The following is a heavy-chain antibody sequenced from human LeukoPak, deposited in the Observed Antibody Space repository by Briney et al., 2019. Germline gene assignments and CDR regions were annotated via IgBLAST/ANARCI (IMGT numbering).Heavy chain of an antibody. J-gene: IGHJ4*02. CDR1: GFTFSNAW. CDR2: ISYDGSNK. CDR3: ARDPYYYDSSGYYPDY. Sequence: GGSLRLSCAASGFTFSNAWMNWVRQAPGKGLEWVAVISYDGSNKYYADSVKGRFTISRDNSKNTLYLQMNSLRAEDTAVYYCARDPYYYDSSGYYPDYWGQGTLVTVSS. V-gene: IGHV3-30-3*01. D-gene: IGHD3-22*01.